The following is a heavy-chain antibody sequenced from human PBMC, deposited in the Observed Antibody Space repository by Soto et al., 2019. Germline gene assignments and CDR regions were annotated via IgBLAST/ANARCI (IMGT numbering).Heavy chain of an antibody. CDR3: AKTSYDFWSRYDS. CDR2: ISESGGAT. Sequence: GGSLRLSCVVSGFTFSSYAMSWVRQAPGKGLEWVSAISESGGATNYADSVKGRFTISRDNSKNTLYLQMTGLRADDTAVYYCAKTSYDFWSRYDSWGQGTLVTVSS. V-gene: IGHV3-23*01. J-gene: IGHJ4*02. CDR1: GFTFSSYA. D-gene: IGHD3-3*01.